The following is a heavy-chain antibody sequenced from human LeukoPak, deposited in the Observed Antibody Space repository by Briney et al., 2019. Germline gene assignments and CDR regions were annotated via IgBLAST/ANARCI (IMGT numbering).Heavy chain of an antibody. Sequence: NTGRSLRLSRAASGFTFSRHSTNSVRQAPGNWLECVSSISISSSYIYYADSVKGRFTISRDNAKNSLYLQMNSLRAEDTAVYYCARAKVDDYVWGSYRPENPDYWGQGTLVTVSS. CDR1: GFTFSRHS. V-gene: IGHV3-21*01. CDR2: ISISSSYI. CDR3: ARAKVDDYVWGSYRPENPDY. D-gene: IGHD3-16*02. J-gene: IGHJ4*02.